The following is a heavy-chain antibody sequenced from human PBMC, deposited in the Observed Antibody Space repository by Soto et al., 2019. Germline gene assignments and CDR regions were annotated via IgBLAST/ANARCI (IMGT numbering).Heavy chain of an antibody. D-gene: IGHD5-18*01. V-gene: IGHV4-34*01. J-gene: IGHJ6*02. Sequence: ASETLSLTCAVYGGSFSGYYWSWIRQPPGKGLEWIGEINHSGSTNYNPSLKSRVTISVDTSKNQFSLTLSSVTAADTAVYYCARGKIQLWWIDYFYGMDVWGQGTTVTVSS. CDR1: GGSFSGYY. CDR2: INHSGST. CDR3: ARGKIQLWWIDYFYGMDV.